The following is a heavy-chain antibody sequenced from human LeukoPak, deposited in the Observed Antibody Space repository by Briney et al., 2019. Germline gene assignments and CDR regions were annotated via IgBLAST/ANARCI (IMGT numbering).Heavy chain of an antibody. Sequence: GGSLRLSCAASGFTFSSYSMNWVRQAPGKGLEWISYISSSGDTISYADSVKGRFTISRDNAKSSLYLQMNSLRAEDTAVYYCAKVPEGSYRYTLSDWGQGTLVTVSS. CDR1: GFTFSSYS. J-gene: IGHJ4*02. CDR2: ISSSGDTI. D-gene: IGHD3-16*02. CDR3: AKVPEGSYRYTLSD. V-gene: IGHV3-48*04.